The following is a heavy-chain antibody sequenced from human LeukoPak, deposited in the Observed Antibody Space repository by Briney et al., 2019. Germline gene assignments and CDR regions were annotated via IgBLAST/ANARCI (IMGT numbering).Heavy chain of an antibody. Sequence: PSETLSLTCTVSGGXISSSSYYWGWIRQPPGRGLEWLGSIYYSGSTYYNPSLKSRVTISVDTSKNQFSPKLTSVTAADTAVYYCARQKPGAYGMDVWGQGTTVTVSS. CDR3: ARQKPGAYGMDV. CDR2: IYYSGST. CDR1: GGXISSSSYY. J-gene: IGHJ6*02. D-gene: IGHD1-14*01. V-gene: IGHV4-39*01.